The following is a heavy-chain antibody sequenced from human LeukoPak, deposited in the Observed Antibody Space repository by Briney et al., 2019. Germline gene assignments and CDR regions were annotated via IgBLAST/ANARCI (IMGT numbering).Heavy chain of an antibody. J-gene: IGHJ6*03. CDR3: ARDPSGITGTPYYYYYMDV. V-gene: IGHV1-46*01. CDR2: INPSGGST. D-gene: IGHD1-20*01. Sequence: ASVKVSCKASGYTFTSYYMHWVRQAPGQGVEWMGIINPSGGSTSYAQKFQGRVTMTRDMSTSTVYMELSSLRSEDTAVYYCARDPSGITGTPYYYYYMDVWGKGTTVTVSS. CDR1: GYTFTSYY.